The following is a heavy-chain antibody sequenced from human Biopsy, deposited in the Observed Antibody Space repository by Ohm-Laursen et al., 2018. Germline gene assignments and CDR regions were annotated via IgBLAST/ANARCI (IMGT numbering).Heavy chain of an antibody. CDR1: TISITNFGDQ. D-gene: IGHD3-22*01. CDR3: ARRHNDDSGYHYFDY. J-gene: IGHJ4*02. Sequence: GTLSLTWSVSTISITNFGDQWDWIRQAPGKGLEWIGTVSYWGTTHYNPSLTSRVTISIDRSQSQFSMRLSSVAAADTAVYYCARRHNDDSGYHYFDYWGQGIRVPVSS. CDR2: VSYWGTT. V-gene: IGHV4-39*01.